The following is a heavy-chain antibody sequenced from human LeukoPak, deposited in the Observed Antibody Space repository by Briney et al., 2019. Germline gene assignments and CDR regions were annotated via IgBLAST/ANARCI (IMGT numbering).Heavy chain of an antibody. D-gene: IGHD3-22*01. V-gene: IGHV4-30-2*01. Sequence: SETLSLTCTASGGSISSGGYYWSWIRQPPGKGLEWIGYIYHSGSTYYNPSLKSRVTISVDRSKNQFSLKLSSVTAADTAVYYCARDHYYDSSGYTFGYWGQGTLVTVSS. CDR1: GGSISSGGYY. J-gene: IGHJ4*02. CDR3: ARDHYYDSSGYTFGY. CDR2: IYHSGST.